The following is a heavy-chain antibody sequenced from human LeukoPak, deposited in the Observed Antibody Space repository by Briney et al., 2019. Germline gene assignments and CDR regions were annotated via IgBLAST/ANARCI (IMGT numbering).Heavy chain of an antibody. CDR1: GCSISSYY. D-gene: IGHD6-13*01. V-gene: IGHV4-59*01. CDR3: ARDGSSRSFQY. CDR2: FYDSGST. Sequence: SETLSLTCTVSGCSISSYYWSWIRQPPGKGLEWIGCFYDSGSTNYNPSLKSRVTISVDTSKNHFSLKLNSVTAADTAVYYCARDGSSRSFQYWGQGTLVTVSS. J-gene: IGHJ1*01.